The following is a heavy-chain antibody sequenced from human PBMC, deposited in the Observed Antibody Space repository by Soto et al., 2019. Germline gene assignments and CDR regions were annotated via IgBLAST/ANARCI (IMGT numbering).Heavy chain of an antibody. CDR2: IYYSGST. CDR3: ARDGMTKLYGDYEGFDY. D-gene: IGHD4-17*01. Sequence: QVQLQESGPGLVKPSQTLSLTCTVSGGSISSGDYYWSWIRQPPGKGLEWIGYIYYSGSTYYNPSLKSRVTIPVDTSTTHFSLKLSSVTAADTAVYYCARDGMTKLYGDYEGFDYWGQGTLVTVSS. V-gene: IGHV4-30-4*01. J-gene: IGHJ4*02. CDR1: GGSISSGDYY.